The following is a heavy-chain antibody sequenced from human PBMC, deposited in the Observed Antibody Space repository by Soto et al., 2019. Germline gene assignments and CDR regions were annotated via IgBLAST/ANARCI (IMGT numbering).Heavy chain of an antibody. Sequence: SVKVSCKASGGTFSSYAISWVRQAPGQGLEWMGGIIPIFGTANYAQKFQGRVTITADESTSTAYMELSSLRSEDTAVYYCAREQLEYDSSGLYYYYGMDVWGQGTTVTVSS. CDR1: GGTFSSYA. D-gene: IGHD3-22*01. V-gene: IGHV1-69*13. J-gene: IGHJ6*02. CDR2: IIPIFGTA. CDR3: AREQLEYDSSGLYYYYGMDV.